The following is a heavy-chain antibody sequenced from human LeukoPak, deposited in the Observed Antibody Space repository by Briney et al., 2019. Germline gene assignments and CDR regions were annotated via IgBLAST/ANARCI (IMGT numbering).Heavy chain of an antibody. V-gene: IGHV4-59*01. CDR1: GGSISSYY. D-gene: IGHD2-15*01. J-gene: IGHJ5*02. CDR3: ARVNTVGCSGGSCYSYWFDP. CDR2: IYFSGST. Sequence: PSETLSLTCTVSGGSISSYYWSWIRQPPGKGLEWIGYIYFSGSTNYNPSLKSRVTISVDTSKNQFSLKLSSVTAADTAVYYCARVNTVGCSGGSCYSYWFDPWGQGTLVTVSS.